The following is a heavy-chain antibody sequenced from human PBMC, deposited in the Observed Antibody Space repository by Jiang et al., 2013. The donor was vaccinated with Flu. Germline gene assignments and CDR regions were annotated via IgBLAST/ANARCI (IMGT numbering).Heavy chain of an antibody. CDR2: IYHSGIT. D-gene: IGHD3-10*01. CDR1: GYSISSNYY. V-gene: IGHV4-38-2*02. CDR3: AREVKGSPGTYDY. Sequence: GPGLVKPSETLSLTCAVSGYSISSNYYWVWIRQSPGKGLEWIGSIYHSGITYYNPSLKSRVTMSVDTSKNQFSLKLTSVTAADTAVYSCAREVKGSPGTYDYWGQGTL. J-gene: IGHJ4*02.